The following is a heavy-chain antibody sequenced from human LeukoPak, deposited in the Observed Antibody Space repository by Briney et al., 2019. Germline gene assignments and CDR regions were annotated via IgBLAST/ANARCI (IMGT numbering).Heavy chain of an antibody. D-gene: IGHD3-10*01. CDR3: ARTPMEWFGESDALDI. CDR1: GYSTSNYD. Sequence: GESLKISCKGSGYSTSNYDINWVRQATGQGLEWMGWVNPNRGNTDYAQKFQGRVTFTRDTSINTAYMELSSLRSEDTAVYYCARTPMEWFGESDALDIWGQGTMVTVSS. V-gene: IGHV1-8*03. CDR2: VNPNRGNT. J-gene: IGHJ3*02.